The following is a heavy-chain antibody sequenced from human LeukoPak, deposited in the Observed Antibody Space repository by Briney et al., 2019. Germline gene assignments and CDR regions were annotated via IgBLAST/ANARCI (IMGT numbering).Heavy chain of an antibody. J-gene: IGHJ4*02. D-gene: IGHD6-13*01. CDR2: ISAYNGNT. Sequence: GPSVKVSCKASGYTFTSYGISWVRQAPGQGLEWMGWISAYNGNTNYAQKLQGRVTMTTDTSTSTAYMELRSLRSDDTAVYYCARETSRWIIAAAGLDYWGQGTLVTVSS. V-gene: IGHV1-18*01. CDR1: GYTFTSYG. CDR3: ARETSRWIIAAAGLDY.